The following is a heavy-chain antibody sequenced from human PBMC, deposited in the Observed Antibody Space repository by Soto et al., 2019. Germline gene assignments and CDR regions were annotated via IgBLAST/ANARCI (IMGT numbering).Heavy chain of an antibody. V-gene: IGHV3-11*01. CDR1: AFTFSDYY. D-gene: IGHD2-2*01. CDR2: ISSSGATI. CDR3: VRENMKVGYCSTTSCPFDY. Sequence: QAQLVESGGGLVKAGGSQRLACTASAFTFSDYYMSWIRQAPGKRPEWLSYISSSGATINYADSVKGRFAISRDNAKNILYLQMNNLGAEDTAVYYCVRENMKVGYCSTTSCPFDYWGQGSLVTVSS. J-gene: IGHJ4*02.